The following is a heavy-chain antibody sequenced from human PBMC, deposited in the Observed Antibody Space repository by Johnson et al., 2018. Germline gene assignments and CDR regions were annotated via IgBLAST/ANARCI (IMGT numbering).Heavy chain of an antibody. D-gene: IGHD3-10*01. CDR3: ARGGRGVVGFQH. V-gene: IGHV3-13*01. CDR1: GFTFSSYD. CDR2: IGTAGDT. J-gene: IGHJ1*01. Sequence: LLESGGGLVQPGGSLRLSCAASGFTFSSYDMHWVRQATGKGLEWVSAIGTAGDTYYPGSVKGRFTISRENAKNSLYLQMNSLRAGDTAVYYCARGGRGVVGFQHWGQGTLVTVSS.